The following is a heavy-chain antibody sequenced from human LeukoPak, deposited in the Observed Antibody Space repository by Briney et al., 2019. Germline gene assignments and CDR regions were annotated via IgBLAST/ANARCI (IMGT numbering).Heavy chain of an antibody. D-gene: IGHD1-26*01. Sequence: RASVKVSCKASGGTFSSYAISWVRQAPGQGLEWMGRIIPIFGTANYAQKFQGRVTITTDESTSTAYKELSSLRSEDTAVYYCAILGGGSFSFDYWGQGTLVTVSS. V-gene: IGHV1-69*05. J-gene: IGHJ4*02. CDR2: IIPIFGTA. CDR1: GGTFSSYA. CDR3: AILGGGSFSFDY.